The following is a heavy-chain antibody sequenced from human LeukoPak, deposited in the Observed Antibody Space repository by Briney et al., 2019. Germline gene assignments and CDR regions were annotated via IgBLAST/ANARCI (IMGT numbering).Heavy chain of an antibody. CDR1: GFTFSSYA. D-gene: IGHD3-10*01. CDR3: ARYRGVYTDYYFDY. Sequence: GRSLRLSCAASGFTFSSYAMHWVRQAPGKGLEWVAVISYDGSNKYYADPVKGRFTISRDNSKNTLYLQMNSLRAEDTAVYYCARYRGVYTDYYFDYWGQRTLVTVSS. V-gene: IGHV3-30*04. J-gene: IGHJ4*02. CDR2: ISYDGSNK.